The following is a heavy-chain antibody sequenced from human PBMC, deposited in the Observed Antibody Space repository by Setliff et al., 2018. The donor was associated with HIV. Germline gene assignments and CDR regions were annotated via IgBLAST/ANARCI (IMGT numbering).Heavy chain of an antibody. CDR3: AREGTYSGTYWVRRVASFDI. D-gene: IGHD1-26*01. Sequence: LSLTCTVSGGSISSYYWSWIRQPPGKGLEWIGYIYYSGSTNYNPPLKGRITISADTPKNQFSLKLSSVTAADTAVYYCAREGTYSGTYWVRRVASFDIWGQGTMVTVS. J-gene: IGHJ3*02. V-gene: IGHV4-59*12. CDR2: IYYSGST. CDR1: GGSISSYY.